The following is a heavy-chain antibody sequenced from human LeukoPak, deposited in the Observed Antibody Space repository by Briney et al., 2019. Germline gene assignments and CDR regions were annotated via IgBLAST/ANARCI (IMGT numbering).Heavy chain of an antibody. CDR2: IYYSGIT. Sequence: SETLSLTCAVSGDSISTTNYYWGWIRQPPGKGLEWIGIIYYSGITHYNPSLKSRVTILVDTSKNQFSLKLSSVTDADTAVYYCARVRRSLNWLDSWGQGTLVTVS. J-gene: IGHJ5*01. CDR3: ARVRRSLNWLDS. D-gene: IGHD3-3*01. CDR1: GDSISTTNYY. V-gene: IGHV4-39*01.